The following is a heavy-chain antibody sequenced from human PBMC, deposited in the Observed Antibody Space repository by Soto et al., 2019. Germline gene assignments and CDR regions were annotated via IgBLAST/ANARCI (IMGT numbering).Heavy chain of an antibody. CDR3: ASGGVAVSWGY. J-gene: IGHJ4*02. D-gene: IGHD2-15*01. CDR1: SASISSSNW. V-gene: IGHV4-4*02. Sequence: QVQLQESGPGLVKPSGTLSLTCAVSSASISSSNWWSWVRQPPGKGLEWIGEIYHTGSTNYNPSHKSRVTKAVDRSKNQFSLNLSSVTAADTAVYYCASGGVAVSWGYWGQGTLVTVSS. CDR2: IYHTGST.